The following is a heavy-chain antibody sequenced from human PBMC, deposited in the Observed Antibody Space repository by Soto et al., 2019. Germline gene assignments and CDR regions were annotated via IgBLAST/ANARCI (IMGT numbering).Heavy chain of an antibody. D-gene: IGHD2-8*02. Sequence: PGGSLRLSCAASGFICSSYDMSWVRQSPGKGLEWVSTILVDGRTFYVDSVKGRFTISRDNSKNTVYLQMNSLPAGDTALYYCAKATATGGGAFDICGQGTMVTVSS. CDR2: ILVDGRT. V-gene: IGHV3-23*01. J-gene: IGHJ3*02. CDR3: AKATATGGGAFDI. CDR1: GFICSSYD.